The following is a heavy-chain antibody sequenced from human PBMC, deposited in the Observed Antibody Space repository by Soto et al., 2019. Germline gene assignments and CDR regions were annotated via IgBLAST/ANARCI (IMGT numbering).Heavy chain of an antibody. CDR2: IIPIPGTA. Sequence: QVQLVQSGAEVKKPGSSVKVSCKASGGTFGSYAISWVRQAPGQGLEWMGGIIPIPGTANYAQKVQGRVTIAADESRSTAYMELSSLRSEDTAVYYCARSQGSSTSLEIYYYYYYGMDVWGQGTTVTVSS. V-gene: IGHV1-69*01. D-gene: IGHD2-2*01. CDR1: GGTFGSYA. J-gene: IGHJ6*02. CDR3: ARSQGSSTSLEIYYYYYYGMDV.